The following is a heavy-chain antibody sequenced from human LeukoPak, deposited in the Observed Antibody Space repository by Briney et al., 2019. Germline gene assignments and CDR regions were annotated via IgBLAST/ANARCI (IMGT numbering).Heavy chain of an antibody. V-gene: IGHV3-21*01. CDR3: ASWQLAAGYFDY. D-gene: IGHD6-6*01. J-gene: IGHJ4*02. CDR1: GFTFSSYS. CDR2: ISSSSSYI. Sequence: GGSLRHSCAASGFTFSSYSMNWVRQAPGKGLEWVSSISSSSSYIYYADSVKGRFTISRDNAKNSLYLQMNSLRAEDTAVYYCASWQLAAGYFDYWGQGTLVTVSS.